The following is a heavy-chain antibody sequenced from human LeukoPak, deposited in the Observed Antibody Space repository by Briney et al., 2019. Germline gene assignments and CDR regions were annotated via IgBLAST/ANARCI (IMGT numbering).Heavy chain of an antibody. CDR3: AGTTSDYYCYYGMDV. J-gene: IGHJ6*02. D-gene: IGHD4-11*01. CDR2: IYYSGST. CDR1: GGSISSYY. Sequence: SETLSLTCTVSGGSISSYYWSWIRQPPGKGLEWIGYIYYSGSTNYNPSLKSRVTISVDTSKNQFSLKLSSVTAADTAVYYCAGTTSDYYCYYGMDVWGQGTTVTVSS. V-gene: IGHV4-59*08.